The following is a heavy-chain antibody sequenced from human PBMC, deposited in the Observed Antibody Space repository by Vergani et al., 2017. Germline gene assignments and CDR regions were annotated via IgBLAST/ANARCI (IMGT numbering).Heavy chain of an antibody. J-gene: IGHJ4*02. Sequence: QVQLVESGGGVVQPGRSLRLSCAASGFTFSSYGMHWVRQAPGKGLEWVAVIWYDGSNKYYADSVKGRFTISRDNSKNTLYLQMNSLRAEDTAVYYCARDSSGWYRYFDDWGQGTLVTVSS. CDR1: GFTFSSYG. D-gene: IGHD6-19*01. CDR3: ARDSSGWYRYFDD. CDR2: IWYDGSNK. V-gene: IGHV3-33*01.